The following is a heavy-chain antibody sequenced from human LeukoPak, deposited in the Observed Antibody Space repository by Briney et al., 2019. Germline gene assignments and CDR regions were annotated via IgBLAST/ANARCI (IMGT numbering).Heavy chain of an antibody. J-gene: IGHJ4*02. CDR3: AKGKAGYYLYYFDY. CDR2: ISGSGGST. V-gene: IGHV3-23*01. CDR1: GFTFSSYA. Sequence: GGSLRLSCAASGFTFSSYAMSWVRQAPGRGLEWVSAISGSGGSTYYADSVKGRFTISRDNSKNTLYLQMNSLRAEDTAVYYCAKGKAGYYLYYFDYWGQGTLVTVSS. D-gene: IGHD3-9*01.